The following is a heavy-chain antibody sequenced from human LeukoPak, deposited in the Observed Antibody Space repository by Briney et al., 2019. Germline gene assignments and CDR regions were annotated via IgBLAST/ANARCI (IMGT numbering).Heavy chain of an antibody. V-gene: IGHV4-38-2*01. CDR3: ARQYNGDYNFNY. D-gene: IGHD4-17*01. CDR1: GYSISSGYY. Sequence: PSETLSLTCAVSGYSISSGYYWGWIRQPPGKGLEWIGSIYYSGSTYYNPSLKSRVTISVDTSKNQFSLKLSSVTAADTAVYYCARQYNGDYNFNYWGQGTLVTVSS. CDR2: IYYSGST. J-gene: IGHJ4*02.